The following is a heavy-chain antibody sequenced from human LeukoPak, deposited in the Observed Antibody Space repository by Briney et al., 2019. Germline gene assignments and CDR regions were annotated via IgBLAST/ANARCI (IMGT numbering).Heavy chain of an antibody. J-gene: IGHJ4*02. CDR2: ISSSSSYI. D-gene: IGHD6-6*01. CDR1: GLTFSSYS. V-gene: IGHV3-21*01. CDR3: ATRSSIAARRGVY. Sequence: GGSLRLSCAASGLTFSSYSMNWVRQAPGKGLEWVSSISSSSSYIYYADSVKGRFTISRDNAKNSLYLQMNSLRAEDTAVYYCATRSSIAARRGVYWGQGTLVTVSS.